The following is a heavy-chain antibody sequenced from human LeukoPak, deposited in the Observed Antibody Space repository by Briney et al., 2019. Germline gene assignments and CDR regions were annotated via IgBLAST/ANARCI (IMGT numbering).Heavy chain of an antibody. CDR2: IYYSGST. Sequence: SETLSLTCTASGGSISSSSYYWGWIRQPPGKGLEWIGSIYYSGSTYYNPSLKSRVTISVDTSKNQFSLKLSSVTAADTAVYYCASRLRFLEWLSNDYWGQGTLVTVSS. V-gene: IGHV4-39*01. CDR3: ASRLRFLEWLSNDY. J-gene: IGHJ4*02. CDR1: GGSISSSSYY. D-gene: IGHD3-3*01.